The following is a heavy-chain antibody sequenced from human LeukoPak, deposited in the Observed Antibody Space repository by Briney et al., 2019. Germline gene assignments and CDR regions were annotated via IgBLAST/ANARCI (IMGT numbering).Heavy chain of an antibody. CDR1: GGSISSSSYY. CDR3: ARGDDSNPTAYYYYGMDV. V-gene: IGHV4-39*01. CDR2: IYYSGST. J-gene: IGHJ6*02. Sequence: SETLSLTCTVSGGSISSSSYYWGWIRQPPGKGLEWIGSIYYSGSTYYNPSLKSRVTISVDTSKNQFSLKLSSVTAADTAVYYCARGDDSNPTAYYYYGMDVWGQGTTVTVSS. D-gene: IGHD4-11*01.